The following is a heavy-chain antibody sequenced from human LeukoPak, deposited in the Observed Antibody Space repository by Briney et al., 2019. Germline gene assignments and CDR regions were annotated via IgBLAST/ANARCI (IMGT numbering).Heavy chain of an antibody. J-gene: IGHJ5*02. CDR2: ISGSGGST. D-gene: IGHD3-22*01. CDR3: AKGLPYYDSSGSNWFDP. V-gene: IGHV3-23*01. Sequence: PGGSLRLSCAASGFTFSGYAMSWVRQAPGKGLEWVSAISGSGGSTYYADSVKGRFTISRDNSKNTLYLQMNSLRAEDTAVYYCAKGLPYYDSSGSNWFDPWGQGTLVTVSS. CDR1: GFTFSGYA.